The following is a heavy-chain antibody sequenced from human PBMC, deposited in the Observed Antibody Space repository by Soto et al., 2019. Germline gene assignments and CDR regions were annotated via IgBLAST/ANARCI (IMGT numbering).Heavy chain of an antibody. CDR3: ARSGYSFAWGY. V-gene: IGHV3-53*01. D-gene: IGHD5-18*01. CDR2: INSDGST. Sequence: EVQLVESGGGLIPPGGSLRLSCAASGFLVNSAYMTLVRQAPGKGLEWLSMINSDGSTLYAESVKGRFTISRDNSTNRLDLQMNSLRAEDTAMYYCARSGYSFAWGYWGQGTLVIVTS. CDR1: GFLVNSAY. J-gene: IGHJ4*02.